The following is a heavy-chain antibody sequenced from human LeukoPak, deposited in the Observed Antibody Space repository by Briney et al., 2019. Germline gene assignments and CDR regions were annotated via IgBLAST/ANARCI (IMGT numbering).Heavy chain of an antibody. CDR2: IRYDGSNK. J-gene: IGHJ6*03. Sequence: GGSLRLSCAASGFTFSSYGMHWVRQAPGKGLEWVAFIRYDGSNKYYAESEKGRFTISRDNSENTLYLQMNSLRAEDTAVYYCARSLRVRGVPDYMDVWGKGTTVTISS. CDR1: GFTFSSYG. V-gene: IGHV3-30*02. CDR3: ARSLRVRGVPDYMDV. D-gene: IGHD3-10*01.